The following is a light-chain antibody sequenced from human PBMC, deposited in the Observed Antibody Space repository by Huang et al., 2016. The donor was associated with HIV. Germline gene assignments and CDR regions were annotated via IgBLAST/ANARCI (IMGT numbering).Light chain of an antibody. V-gene: IGKV1-39*01. J-gene: IGKJ1*01. CDR1: QNITKS. CDR2: TAS. Sequence: DIQMTQSPPSLSASVGGRVTFACRATQNITKSLNWYQQKPGKAPKLLIYTASTLESGVPSRFSGSGSGSRFTLSITNLQPEDFATYYCQQSLSVPRTFGRGTTLEIK. CDR3: QQSLSVPRT.